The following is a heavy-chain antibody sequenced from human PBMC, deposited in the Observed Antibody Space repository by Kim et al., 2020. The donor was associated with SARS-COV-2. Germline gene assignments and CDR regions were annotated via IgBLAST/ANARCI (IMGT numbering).Heavy chain of an antibody. Sequence: GGSLRLSCAASGFTFSSYSMNWVRQAPGKGLEWVSSISSSSSYIYYADSVKGRFTISRDNAKNSLYLQMNSLRAEDTAVYYCARGPDYYDSSGNTVDYWGQGTLVTVSS. V-gene: IGHV3-21*01. CDR2: ISSSSSYI. CDR3: ARGPDYYDSSGNTVDY. D-gene: IGHD3-22*01. CDR1: GFTFSSYS. J-gene: IGHJ4*02.